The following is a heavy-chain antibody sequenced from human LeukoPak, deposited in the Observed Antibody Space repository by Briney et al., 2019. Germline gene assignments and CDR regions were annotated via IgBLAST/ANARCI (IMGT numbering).Heavy chain of an antibody. CDR2: IGPGGSPL. CDR1: GFTFSDYY. V-gene: IGHV3-11*01. J-gene: IGHJ4*02. Sequence: GGSLRLSCAASGFTFSDYYMSWIRQAPGTELEWVSYIGPGGSPLYYADSVKGRFTISRDNSKDTLYLQMSSVRVDDTAVYYCARDRGRYYDSRGFYWGYYFDSWGQGILVTVST. CDR3: ARDRGRYYDSRGFYWGYYFDS. D-gene: IGHD3-22*01.